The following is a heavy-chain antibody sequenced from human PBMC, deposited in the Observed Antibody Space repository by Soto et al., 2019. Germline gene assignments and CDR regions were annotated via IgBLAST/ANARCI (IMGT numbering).Heavy chain of an antibody. Sequence: ASVKVSCKASGYTFTSYGISWVRQAPGQGLEWMGWISAYNGNTNYAQKLQGRVTMTTDTSTSTAYMELRSLRSDDTAVYYCARDSSSRSYNWIHPWGQATLVTVSS. CDR2: ISAYNGNT. CDR1: GYTFTSYG. D-gene: IGHD6-13*01. J-gene: IGHJ5*02. CDR3: ARDSSSRSYNWIHP. V-gene: IGHV1-18*01.